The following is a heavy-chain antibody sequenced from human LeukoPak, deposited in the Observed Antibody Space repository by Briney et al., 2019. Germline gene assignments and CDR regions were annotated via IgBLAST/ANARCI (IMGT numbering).Heavy chain of an antibody. CDR1: GFTFEDYG. J-gene: IGHJ4*02. CDR3: ARRRVVIVVVGPFDL. CDR2: INWNGGGT. Sequence: GESLRLSCAASGFTFEDYGMNWVRQAPGKGLEWVSGINWNGGGTGYADSVKGRFTISRDNAKNSLYLQMNSLRAEDTALYYCARRRVVIVVVGPFDLWGQGTLVSVSS. D-gene: IGHD3-22*01. V-gene: IGHV3-20*04.